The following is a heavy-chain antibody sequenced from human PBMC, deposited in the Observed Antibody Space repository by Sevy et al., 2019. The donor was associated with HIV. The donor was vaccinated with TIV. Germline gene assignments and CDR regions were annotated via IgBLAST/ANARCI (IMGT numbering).Heavy chain of an antibody. CDR2: LSGNGGTT. D-gene: IGHD3-10*01. V-gene: IGHV3-23*01. Sequence: GGSLRLSCTASGFTFSNCAMTWFRQAPGRGLEWVSSLSGNGGTTYYADSVKGRFTISRDNSKKTVYLQMNSLRAEDTALYYCAKDFYGSGSYYTTDYWGQRTLVTVSS. J-gene: IGHJ4*01. CDR1: GFTFSNCA. CDR3: AKDFYGSGSYYTTDY.